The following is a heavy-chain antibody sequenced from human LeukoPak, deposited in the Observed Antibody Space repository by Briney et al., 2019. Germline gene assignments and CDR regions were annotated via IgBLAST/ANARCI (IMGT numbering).Heavy chain of an antibody. J-gene: IGHJ5*02. CDR1: GYTFTSYD. Sequence: ASVKVSCKASGYTFTSYDINWVRQATGQGLEWMGWMNPNSGNTGYAQKFQGRVTITRNTSISTAYMELSSLRSEDTAVYYCALVRGVSSSWYGSTYNWFDPWGQGTLVTVSS. D-gene: IGHD6-13*01. CDR2: MNPNSGNT. V-gene: IGHV1-8*03. CDR3: ALVRGVSSSWYGSTYNWFDP.